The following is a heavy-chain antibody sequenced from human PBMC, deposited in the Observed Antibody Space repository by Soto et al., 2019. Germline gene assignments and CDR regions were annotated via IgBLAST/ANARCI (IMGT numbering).Heavy chain of an antibody. Sequence: SETLSLTCTVSGGSIDSYYWTWIRQPPGKGLEWIGHVYYTGTTTYSPSLKSRVTISVDTSMNQISLKLSSVTAADTAVYYCARVYGSGSFDYWGQGTLVTVSS. CDR2: VYYTGTT. J-gene: IGHJ4*02. CDR1: GGSIDSYY. CDR3: ARVYGSGSFDY. V-gene: IGHV4-59*08. D-gene: IGHD3-10*01.